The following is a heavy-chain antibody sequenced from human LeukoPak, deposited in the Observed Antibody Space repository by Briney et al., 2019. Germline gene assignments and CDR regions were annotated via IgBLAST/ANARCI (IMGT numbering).Heavy chain of an antibody. CDR1: GFTFSSYA. D-gene: IGHD5-18*01. CDR3: ASLTYSYGRGY. J-gene: IGHJ4*02. CDR2: ISYDGSNK. V-gene: IGHV3-30-3*02. Sequence: GGSLRLSCTASGFTFSSYAMHWVRQAPGKGLEWVAVISYDGSNKYYADSVKGRFTISRDNSKDTLYLQMNSLRAEDTAVYYCASLTYSYGRGYCGQGTLVTVSS.